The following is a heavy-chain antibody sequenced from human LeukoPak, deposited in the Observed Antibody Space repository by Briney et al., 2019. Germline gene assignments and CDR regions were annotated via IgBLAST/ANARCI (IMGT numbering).Heavy chain of an antibody. CDR3: ARDLGAITSYGMDV. V-gene: IGHV3-21*01. CDR2: ISSSSSYI. Sequence: GGSLRLSCAASGNYWMHWVRQVPGKGLVWVSSISSSSSYIYYADSVKGRFTISRDNAKNSLYLQMNSLRAEDTAVYYCARDLGAITSYGMDVWGQGTTVTVSS. CDR1: GNYW. J-gene: IGHJ6*02. D-gene: IGHD1-14*01.